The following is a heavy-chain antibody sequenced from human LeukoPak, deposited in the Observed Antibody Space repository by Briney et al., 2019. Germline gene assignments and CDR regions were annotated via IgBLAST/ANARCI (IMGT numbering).Heavy chain of an antibody. J-gene: IGHJ4*02. CDR2: IWYDGSNK. CDR3: ARDPVSSGPTFYFDY. CDR1: GFTFSSYD. D-gene: IGHD6-19*01. Sequence: AGGSLRLSCAASGFTFSSYDMHWVHQAPGKGLEWVAVIWYDGSNKYYADSVKGRFTISRDNSKNTLYLQMNSLRAEDTAVYYCARDPVSSGPTFYFDYWGQGTLVTVSS. V-gene: IGHV3-33*01.